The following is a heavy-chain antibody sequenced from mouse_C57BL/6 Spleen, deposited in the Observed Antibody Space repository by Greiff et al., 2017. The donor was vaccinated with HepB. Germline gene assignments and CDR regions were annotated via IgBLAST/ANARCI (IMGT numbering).Heavy chain of an antibody. Sequence: VQLQQPGAELVMPGASVKLSCKASGYTFTSYWIHWVKQRPGQGLEWIGEIDPSDSYTNYNQKFKGKSTLTVDKSSSTAYMQLSSLTSEDSAVYYCARGGGYDYDWFAYWGQGTLVTVSA. CDR3: ARGGGYDYDWFAY. CDR1: GYTFTSYW. D-gene: IGHD2-4*01. V-gene: IGHV1-69*01. J-gene: IGHJ3*01. CDR2: IDPSDSYT.